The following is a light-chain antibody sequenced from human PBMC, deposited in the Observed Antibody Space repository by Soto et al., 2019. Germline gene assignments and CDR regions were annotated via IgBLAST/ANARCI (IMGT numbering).Light chain of an antibody. CDR3: QQTYSAPPT. J-gene: IGKJ4*01. CDR2: SAS. Sequence: DFQMTQSPSSLSASLGDRVTIICRASQSIANYLKWYQQKPGKAPSLLIYSASTLQSGVPSRFSGSGSGTDFTLTISSLQPEDFATYFCQQTYSAPPTFGGGTKVEIK. CDR1: QSIANY. V-gene: IGKV1-39*01.